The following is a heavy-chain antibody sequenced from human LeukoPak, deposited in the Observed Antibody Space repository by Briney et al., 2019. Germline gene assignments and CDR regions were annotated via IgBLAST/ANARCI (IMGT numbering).Heavy chain of an antibody. Sequence: ASVKVSCKASGYTFTDYALHWVRQAPGQSLEWMGCITTDRGETRYSQDFQRRITLTRDKSANTVYMDLSDLTSEDKAIYYCARGGQQWRGGNYFDSWGQGTLVAVSS. V-gene: IGHV1-3*04. CDR1: GYTFTDYA. CDR3: ARGGQQWRGGNYFDS. D-gene: IGHD6-19*01. CDR2: ITTDRGET. J-gene: IGHJ4*02.